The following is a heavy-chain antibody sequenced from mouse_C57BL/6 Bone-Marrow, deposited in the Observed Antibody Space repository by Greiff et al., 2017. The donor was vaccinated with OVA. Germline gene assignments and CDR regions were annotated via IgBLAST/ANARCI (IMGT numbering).Heavy chain of an antibody. Sequence: VQLQQSGAELARPGASVKLSCKASGYTFTSYGISWVKQRTGQGLEWIGEIYPRSGNTYYNEKFKGQATLTADKSSSTAYMELRSLTSEDSAVYFCARQLYDGYPAWFAYWGQGTLVTVSA. CDR2: IYPRSGNT. V-gene: IGHV1-81*01. CDR3: ARQLYDGYPAWFAY. D-gene: IGHD2-3*01. J-gene: IGHJ3*01. CDR1: GYTFTSYG.